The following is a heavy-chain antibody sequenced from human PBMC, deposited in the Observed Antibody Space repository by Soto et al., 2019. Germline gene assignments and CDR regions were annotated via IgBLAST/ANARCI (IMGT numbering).Heavy chain of an antibody. J-gene: IGHJ3*02. CDR2: INAGNGNT. D-gene: IGHD3-9*01. CDR3: ARDRRYDILTGPDAFDI. V-gene: IGHV1-3*01. CDR1: GYTFTSYA. Sequence: EASVKGSCKASGYTFTSYAMHWVRQAPGQRLEWMGWINAGNGNTKYSQKFQGRVTITRDTSASTAYMELSSLRSEDTAVYYCARDRRYDILTGPDAFDIWGQGTMVTVSS.